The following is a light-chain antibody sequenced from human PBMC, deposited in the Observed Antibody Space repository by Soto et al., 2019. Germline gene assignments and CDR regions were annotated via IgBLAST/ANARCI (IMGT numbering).Light chain of an antibody. CDR1: SSDVGDYNY. Sequence: QAVVTQPASVSGSPGQSITISCTGTSSDVGDYNYVSWYQQHPGKAPKLMIYDVSHRPSGVSSRFSGSKSGNTASLTISGLQAEDEADYYCASYTDSTIVMFGGGTKLTVL. CDR2: DVS. J-gene: IGLJ3*02. CDR3: ASYTDSTIVM. V-gene: IGLV2-14*01.